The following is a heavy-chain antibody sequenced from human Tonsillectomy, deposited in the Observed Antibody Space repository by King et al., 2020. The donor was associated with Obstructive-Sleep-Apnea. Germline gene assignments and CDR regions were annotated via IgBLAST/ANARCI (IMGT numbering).Heavy chain of an antibody. CDR1: GGSLSNYA. CDR3: ARAGTVTHTHHFGMDV. CDR2: IIPLFGIA. J-gene: IGHJ6*02. V-gene: IGHV1-69*01. Sequence: QVQLVQSGAEVKKPGSAVKVSCKASGGSLSNYAVSWVRQAPGQGLEWMGGIIPLFGIANYAQSFQDRVTITADESTSTAYLELSSLRSGDTAIYYCARAGTVTHTHHFGMDVWGQGTTVTVS. D-gene: IGHD4-17*01.